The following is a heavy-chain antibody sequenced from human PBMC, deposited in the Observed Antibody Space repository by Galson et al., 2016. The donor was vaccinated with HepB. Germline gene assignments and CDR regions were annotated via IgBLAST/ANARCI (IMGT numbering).Heavy chain of an antibody. J-gene: IGHJ4*02. CDR2: TNSDGSNT. D-gene: IGHD2-15*01. V-gene: IGHV3-74*01. CDR1: GFAFSYYW. CDR3: ARGQGYCSGGTCHGIDY. Sequence: LRLSCAASGFAFSYYWMHWVRQAPGKGLVWVSHTNSDGSNTYYADSVKGRFTISRDNAKNTLYLQMNSLRAEDTAVYYCARGQGYCSGGTCHGIDYWGQGTVVTVSS.